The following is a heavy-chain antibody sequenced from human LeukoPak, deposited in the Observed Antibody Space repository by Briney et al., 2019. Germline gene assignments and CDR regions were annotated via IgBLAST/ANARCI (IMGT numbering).Heavy chain of an antibody. Sequence: GGSLRLSCVASGFTFGSYSMNWVRQAPGKGLEWVSYISSGSSIMYYADSVKGRFSISRDNAKNTLYLQMNSLRAEDTAVYYCARRDYGDYPFDYWGQGTLLTVSS. CDR3: ARRDYGDYPFDY. CDR1: GFTFGSYS. CDR2: ISSGSSIM. J-gene: IGHJ4*02. D-gene: IGHD4-17*01. V-gene: IGHV3-48*01.